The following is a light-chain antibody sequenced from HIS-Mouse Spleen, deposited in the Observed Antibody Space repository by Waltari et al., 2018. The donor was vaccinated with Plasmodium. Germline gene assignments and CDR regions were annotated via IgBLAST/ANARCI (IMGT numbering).Light chain of an antibody. CDR3: QQSYGTPT. Sequence: DIQMTESTSSLSGSVGDRVTITCQASQRISSYLTWYQQKPGKVPKLLDYVACSLQCGVPSRVSGSGSGTDFTVTISSLQHEDFATDYCQQSYGTPTFGQGTKLEIK. CDR1: QRISSY. J-gene: IGKJ2*01. CDR2: VAC. V-gene: IGKV1-39*01.